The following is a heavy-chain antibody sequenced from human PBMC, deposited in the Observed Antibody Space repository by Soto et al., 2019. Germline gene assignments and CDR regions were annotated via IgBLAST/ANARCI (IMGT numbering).Heavy chain of an antibody. CDR3: AKDPRYDFWSGYLKH. V-gene: IGHV3-30*18. CDR2: ISYDGSNK. D-gene: IGHD3-3*01. J-gene: IGHJ1*01. Sequence: QVQLVESGGGVVQPGRSLRLSCAASGFTFSSYGMHWVRQAPGKGLEWVAVISYDGSNKYYADSVKGRFTISRDNSKNTLYLQMNSLRAEDTAVYYCAKDPRYDFWSGYLKHLGQGTLVTVSS. CDR1: GFTFSSYG.